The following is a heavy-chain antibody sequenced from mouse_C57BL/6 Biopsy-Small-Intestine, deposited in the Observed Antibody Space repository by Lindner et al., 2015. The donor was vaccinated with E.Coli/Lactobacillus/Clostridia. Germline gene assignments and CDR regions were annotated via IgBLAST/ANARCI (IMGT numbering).Heavy chain of an antibody. CDR1: GYAFSSSW. CDR3: ARGWAYWYFDV. J-gene: IGHJ1*03. Sequence: VQLQESGPEVVKPGASVKISCKASGYAFSSSWMNWVKQRPGKGLEWIGRIYPGDGDTNYNGKFKGKATLTADKSSSTAYMQLSSLTSEDSAVYFCARGWAYWYFDVWGRGTTVTVSS. CDR2: IYPGDGDT. V-gene: IGHV1-82*01. D-gene: IGHD1-1*02.